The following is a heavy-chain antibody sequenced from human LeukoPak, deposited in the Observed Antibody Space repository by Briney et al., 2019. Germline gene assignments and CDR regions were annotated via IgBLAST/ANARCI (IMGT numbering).Heavy chain of an antibody. D-gene: IGHD2-15*01. V-gene: IGHV4-59*01. CDR1: GGSISRYY. CDR2: IYYSGST. Sequence: SETLSLTCTVSGGSISRYYWSWIRQPPGKGLEWIGYIYYSGSTNYNPSLKSRVTISVDTSKNQFSLKLSSVTAADTAVYYCARDPGYCSGGSCYLFDYWGQGTLVTVSS. J-gene: IGHJ4*02. CDR3: ARDPGYCSGGSCYLFDY.